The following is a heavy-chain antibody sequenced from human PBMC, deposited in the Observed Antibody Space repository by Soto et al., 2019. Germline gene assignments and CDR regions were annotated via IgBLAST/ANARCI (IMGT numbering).Heavy chain of an antibody. CDR2: INPNTGST. CDR1: GYNFNGYF. D-gene: IGHD6-6*01. CDR3: ARVMLYSSASRNNWFDP. Sequence: QVQLVQSGAEVKKPGASVKVSCKASGYNFNGYFMHWVRQAPGEGLEWMGFINPNTGSTKYAQKFQGRVTMTRDTSIRTAYMELSSLTSGDTAVYYCARVMLYSSASRNNWFDPWGQGTLVTVSS. J-gene: IGHJ5*02. V-gene: IGHV1-2*02.